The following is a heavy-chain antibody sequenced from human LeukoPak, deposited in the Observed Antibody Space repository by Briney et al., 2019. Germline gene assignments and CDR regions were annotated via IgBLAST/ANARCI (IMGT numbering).Heavy chain of an antibody. CDR1: GYTFTSYG. V-gene: IGHV1-18*01. J-gene: IGHJ4*02. CDR3: ARDVDTSMAYYSDC. CDR2: ISAYNGNT. Sequence: ASVKVSCTASGYTFTSYGISWVRQAPGQGLEWMGWISAYNGNTNYAQRVQGRFTITTDTSASTAYMELRSLRSDDTAVYYCARDVDTSMAYYSDCWGEGTLVTVSS. D-gene: IGHD5-18*01.